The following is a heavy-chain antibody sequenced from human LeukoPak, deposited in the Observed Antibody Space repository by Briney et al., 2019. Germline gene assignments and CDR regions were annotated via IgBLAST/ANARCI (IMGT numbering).Heavy chain of an antibody. D-gene: IGHD3-3*01. CDR2: ISYDGSNK. J-gene: IGHJ5*02. CDR1: GFTFSSYA. V-gene: IGHV3-30*04. CDR3: ARYMYYDFWSGYRNWFDP. Sequence: PGRSLRLSCAASGFTFSSYAMHWVRQAPGKGLEWVAVISYDGSNKYYADSVKGRFTISRDNSKNTLYLQMNSLRAEDTAVYYCARYMYYDFWSGYRNWFDPWGQGTLVTVSS.